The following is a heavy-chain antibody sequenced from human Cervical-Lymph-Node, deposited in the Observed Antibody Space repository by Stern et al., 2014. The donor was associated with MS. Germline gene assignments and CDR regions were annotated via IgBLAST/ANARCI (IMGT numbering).Heavy chain of an antibody. CDR2: INPRGGST. CDR1: GYTFTSYY. V-gene: IGHV1-46*01. D-gene: IGHD2-8*01. J-gene: IGHJ4*02. CDR3: ARDLSNGDLTMDF. Sequence: QVQLVESGAEVKKPGASVKVSCKTSGYTFTSYYIHWVRQAPGQGLEWLGIINPRGGSTTYAQRFQGRLTMIKDASTSTVHMELSSLRSEDTAVYYCARDLSNGDLTMDFWGQGTLVSVPS.